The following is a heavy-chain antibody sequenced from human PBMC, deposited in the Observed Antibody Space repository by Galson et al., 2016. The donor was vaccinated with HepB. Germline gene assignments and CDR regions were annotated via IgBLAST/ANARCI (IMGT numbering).Heavy chain of an antibody. Sequence: SLRLSCAASQFTFVDYSFNWVRQAPGMGLEWVGFIRSKAFGERLDYAASVKGRFVISRDDSKSIAYLHMSSLKTEDTAVYYCTRGDTTMAFDLWGQGTLVTVSS. CDR3: TRGDTTMAFDL. J-gene: IGHJ5*02. V-gene: IGHV3-49*04. D-gene: IGHD5-18*01. CDR2: IRSKAFGERL. CDR1: QFTFVDYS.